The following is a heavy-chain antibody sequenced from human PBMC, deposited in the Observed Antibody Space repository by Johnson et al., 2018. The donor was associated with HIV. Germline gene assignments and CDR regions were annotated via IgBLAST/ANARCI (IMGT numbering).Heavy chain of an antibody. CDR1: GFTFSSYD. CDR3: WGLVGAYDAFDI. V-gene: IGHV3-13*01. Sequence: VQLVESGGGLVQPGGSLRLSCAASGFTFSSYDMHWVRQATGKGLEWVSAIGTAGDTYYPGSVKGRFTISRENAKNSLYLQMNSLRAGDTAVYYCWGLVGAYDAFDIWGQGTMVTVSS. CDR2: IGTAGDT. D-gene: IGHD1-26*01. J-gene: IGHJ3*02.